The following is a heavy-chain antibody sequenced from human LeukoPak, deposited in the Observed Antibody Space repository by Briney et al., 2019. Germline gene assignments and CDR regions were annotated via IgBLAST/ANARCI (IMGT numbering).Heavy chain of an antibody. J-gene: IGHJ4*02. Sequence: GGSLRLSCAASGFTFSSYAMSWVRQAPGKGLEWVSVIYSGGSTYYADSVKGRFTISRDNSKNTLYLQMNSLRAEDTAVYYCARDPSGSYYFDYWGQGTLVTVSS. D-gene: IGHD1-26*01. V-gene: IGHV3-23*03. CDR1: GFTFSSYA. CDR2: IYSGGST. CDR3: ARDPSGSYYFDY.